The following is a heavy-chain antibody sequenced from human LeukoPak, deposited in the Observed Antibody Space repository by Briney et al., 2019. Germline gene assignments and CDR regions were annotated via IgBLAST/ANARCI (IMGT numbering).Heavy chain of an antibody. CDR2: ISGSGGST. D-gene: IGHD2-15*01. Sequence: GGSLTLSCAASGYTVSSYAMSWVRQAPGKGLEWVSAISGSGGSTYSADSVKGRFTISRDNSKNTLYLQMNSLRAEDTAVYYCAKRPKVAATGSAYVDYWCQGKLVTVSS. J-gene: IGHJ4*02. CDR3: AKRPKVAATGSAYVDY. CDR1: GYTVSSYA. V-gene: IGHV3-23*01.